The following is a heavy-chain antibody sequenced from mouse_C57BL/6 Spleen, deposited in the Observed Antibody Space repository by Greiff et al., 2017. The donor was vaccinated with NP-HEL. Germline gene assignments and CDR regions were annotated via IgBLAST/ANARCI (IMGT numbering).Heavy chain of an antibody. CDR2: IYPGDGDT. J-gene: IGHJ3*01. CDR3: AREGTAQATGLFAY. Sequence: QVQLKQSGPELVKPGASVKISCKASGYAFTSSWMNWVKQRPGKGLEWIGRIYPGDGDTNYNGKFKGKATLTADKSSSTAYMQLSSLTSEDSAVYSCAREGTAQATGLFAYWGQGTLVTVSA. V-gene: IGHV1-82*01. D-gene: IGHD3-2*02. CDR1: GYAFTSSW.